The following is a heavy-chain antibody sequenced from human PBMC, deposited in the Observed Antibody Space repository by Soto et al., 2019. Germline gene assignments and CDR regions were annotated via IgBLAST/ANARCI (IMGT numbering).Heavy chain of an antibody. CDR2: IYYSGST. V-gene: IGHV4-31*03. D-gene: IGHD4-17*01. Sequence: QVQLQESGPGLVQPSQTLSLACTVSGDSISSGGYYWSRNRQHPGKGLEWIGYIYYSGSTFYNPSLKSRVTISVDTSKNQYSLKLSSVTAADTAVYYCARGLSVTLFDFWGQGTLVTVSS. CDR3: ARGLSVTLFDF. CDR1: GDSISSGGYY. J-gene: IGHJ4*02.